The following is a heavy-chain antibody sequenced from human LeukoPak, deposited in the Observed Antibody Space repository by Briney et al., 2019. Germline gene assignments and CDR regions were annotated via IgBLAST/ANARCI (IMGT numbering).Heavy chain of an antibody. CDR1: GFTFRSYW. V-gene: IGHV3-74*01. CDR2: INSDGSST. D-gene: IGHD2-15*01. J-gene: IGHJ4*02. CDR3: ARDQIYCSGGYCYFDY. Sequence: GGSLRLSCAASGFTFRSYWMHWVRQAPAKGLVWVSRINSDGSSTSYADSVKGRFTISRDNAKNTLYLQMNSLRVEDSAVYYCARDQIYCSGGYCYFDYWGQGTLVTVSS.